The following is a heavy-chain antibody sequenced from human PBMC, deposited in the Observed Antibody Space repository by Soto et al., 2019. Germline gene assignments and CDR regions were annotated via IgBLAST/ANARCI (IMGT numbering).Heavy chain of an antibody. CDR2: INSDGSST. CDR1: GFTFSSYW. D-gene: IGHD3-10*01. V-gene: IGHV3-74*01. CDR3: ARGFGATGCEFDY. Sequence: GGSLRLSCAASGFTFSSYWMHWVRQAPGKGLVWVSRINSDGSSTSYADSVKGRFTISRDNAKNTLYLQMNSLRAEDTAVYYCARGFGATGCEFDYWGKGTLDTVSS. J-gene: IGHJ4*02.